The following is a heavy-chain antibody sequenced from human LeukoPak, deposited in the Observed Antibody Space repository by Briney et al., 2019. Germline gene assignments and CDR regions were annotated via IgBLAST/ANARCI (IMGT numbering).Heavy chain of an antibody. V-gene: IGHV3-21*01. D-gene: IGHD6-13*01. CDR2: ISSTSRFM. Sequence: GGSLRLSCAASGFTFSDYNMTWARQAPGKALEWVSSISSTSRFMFYPDSLRGRFTIFRDNAQNSLYLQMNSLRVEDTATYYCATIAATGLRDAFDIWDQGTMVTVSS. J-gene: IGHJ3*02. CDR1: GFTFSDYN. CDR3: ATIAATGLRDAFDI.